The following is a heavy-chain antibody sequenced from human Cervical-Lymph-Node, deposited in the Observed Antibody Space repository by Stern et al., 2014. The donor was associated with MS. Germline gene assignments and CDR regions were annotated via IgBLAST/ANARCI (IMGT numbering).Heavy chain of an antibody. V-gene: IGHV2-70*01. CDR3: ARIRGQPRGYYGMDV. CDR2: IDWDDDK. J-gene: IGHJ6*02. Sequence: ESGPALVKPTQTLTLTCTFSGFSLSTSGMCVSWIRQPPGKALEWLALIDWDDDKYYSTSLKTRLTISKYTSKNQVVLTMTNMDPVDTAMYYCARIRGQPRGYYGMDVWGQGTTVTVSS. D-gene: IGHD1-1*01. CDR1: GFSLSTSGMC.